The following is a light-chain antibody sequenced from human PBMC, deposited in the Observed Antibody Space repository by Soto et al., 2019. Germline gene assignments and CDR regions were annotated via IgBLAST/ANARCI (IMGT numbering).Light chain of an antibody. V-gene: IGKV3-15*01. CDR2: GAS. CDR3: QQYNIWPST. J-gene: IGKJ5*01. CDR1: QSISNN. Sequence: EIVMTQSPATLSVSPGERATLPCRASQSISNNLAWYQQKPGQAPRLLLYGASTRATGIPARFSGSGSGTAFTPPISSLQSEDFAVYCSQQYNIWPSTFGQGTRLEIK.